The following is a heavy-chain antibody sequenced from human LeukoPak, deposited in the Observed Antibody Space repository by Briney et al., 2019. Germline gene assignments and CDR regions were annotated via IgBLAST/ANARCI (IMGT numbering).Heavy chain of an antibody. V-gene: IGHV6-1*01. J-gene: IGHJ4*02. Sequence: SQTLSLTCAISGDSVSSNSAAWDWIRQSPSRGLEWLGRTYYRSKWYYDYAVAVKSRISINPDTSKNQFSLQLSSVTPEDTAVYYCARDPVGGSTIFDYWGQGTLVTVSS. CDR1: GDSVSSNSAA. CDR2: TYYRSKWYY. D-gene: IGHD1-26*01. CDR3: ARDPVGGSTIFDY.